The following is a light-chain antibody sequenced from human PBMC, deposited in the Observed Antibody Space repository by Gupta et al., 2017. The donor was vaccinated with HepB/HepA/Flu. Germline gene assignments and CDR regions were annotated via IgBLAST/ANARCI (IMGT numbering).Light chain of an antibody. CDR3: AAWDDSRNGRVV. CDR2: SNN. V-gene: IGLV1-44*01. CDR1: SSNIGRNT. J-gene: IGLJ2*01. Sequence: QSVLIQPPSASGTPGQRVTISCSGSSSNIGRNTINWYQQLPGTAPKLLIYSNNQRPSGVPDRFSGSKSGTSASLAISGLQSEDEADYYCAAWDDSRNGRVVFGGGTKLTVL.